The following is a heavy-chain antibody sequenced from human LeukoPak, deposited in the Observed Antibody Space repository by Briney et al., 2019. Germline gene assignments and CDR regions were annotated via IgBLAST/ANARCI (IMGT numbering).Heavy chain of an antibody. J-gene: IGHJ4*02. CDR2: ISYDGSSK. CDR3: ARVEWELRTSDY. D-gene: IGHD1-26*01. Sequence: GGSLRLSCAASGFTFSTYAMHWVRQAPGKGLEWVAVISYDGSSKYYADSVKGRFTISRDNSKNTPYLQMNSLRAEDTAVYYCARVEWELRTSDYWGQGTLVTVSS. V-gene: IGHV3-30*04. CDR1: GFTFSTYA.